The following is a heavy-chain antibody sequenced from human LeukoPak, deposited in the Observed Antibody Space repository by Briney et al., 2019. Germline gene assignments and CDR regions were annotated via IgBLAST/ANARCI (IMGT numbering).Heavy chain of an antibody. CDR2: INHSGST. V-gene: IGHV4-34*01. D-gene: IGHD6-19*01. J-gene: IGHJ6*03. CDR1: GGSLSGYY. Sequence: SETLSLTCAVYGGSLSGYYWSWIRQPPGKGLEWIGEINHSGSTNYNPSLKSRVTISVDTSKNQFSLKLSSVTAADTAVYYCARQGRSSGWLTYYYYYYMDVWGKGTTVTVSS. CDR3: ARQGRSSGWLTYYYYYYMDV.